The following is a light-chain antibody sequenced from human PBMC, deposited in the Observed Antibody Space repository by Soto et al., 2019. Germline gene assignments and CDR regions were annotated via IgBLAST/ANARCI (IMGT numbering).Light chain of an antibody. J-gene: IGKJ1*01. CDR3: HQYDNLPPST. CDR1: QDISHY. V-gene: IGKV1-33*01. CDR2: DAS. Sequence: DIPMTQSPSSLSASVGDRVTITCQASQDISHYLNWYQQKPGKAPKLLMYDASNLETGVPSRFSGSGSGTDFSFTISSLQPEDIATYYCHQYDNLPPSTFGQGTQVEIK.